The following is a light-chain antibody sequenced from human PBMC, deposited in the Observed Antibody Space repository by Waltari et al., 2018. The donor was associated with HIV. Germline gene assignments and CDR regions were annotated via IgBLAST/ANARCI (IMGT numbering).Light chain of an antibody. CDR1: QSVGNN. CDR3: HQYDVWPLT. Sequence: EIVMTQSPATLSVSPGEGATLSCRASQSVGNNLGWYQQKPGQAPRLLIYAASTRATDIPARFSGTGYGTEFTLTISSLQSEDFAVYHCHQYDVWPLTFGGGTKV. J-gene: IGKJ4*01. CDR2: AAS. V-gene: IGKV3-15*01.